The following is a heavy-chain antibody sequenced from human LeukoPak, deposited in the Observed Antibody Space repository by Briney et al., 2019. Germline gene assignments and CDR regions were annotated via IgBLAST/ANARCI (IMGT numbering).Heavy chain of an antibody. CDR3: ARAHSSSNDY. V-gene: IGHV4-39*07. J-gene: IGHJ4*02. D-gene: IGHD6-6*01. Sequence: SETLSLTCTVSGGSINSSSSYWGWIRQPPGKGLEWIGSIYYSGSTYYNPSLKSRVTISVDTSKNQFSLKLSSVTAADTAVYYCARAHSSSNDYWGQGTLVTVSS. CDR1: GGSINSSSSY. CDR2: IYYSGST.